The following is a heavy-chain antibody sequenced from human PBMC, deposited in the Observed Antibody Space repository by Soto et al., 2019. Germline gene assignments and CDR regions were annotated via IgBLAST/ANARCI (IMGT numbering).Heavy chain of an antibody. J-gene: IGHJ6*02. CDR1: GYTFTSYD. Sequence: ASVKVYCKASGYTFTSYDINWVRQATGQGLEWMGWMNPNSGNTGYAQKFQGRVTMTRNTSISTAYMELSSLRSEDTAVYYCARAPAGLFQDFWSGYHTDYYSSGMDVCGQGATVTVSS. CDR3: ARAPAGLFQDFWSGYHTDYYSSGMDV. CDR2: MNPNSGNT. V-gene: IGHV1-8*01. D-gene: IGHD3-3*01.